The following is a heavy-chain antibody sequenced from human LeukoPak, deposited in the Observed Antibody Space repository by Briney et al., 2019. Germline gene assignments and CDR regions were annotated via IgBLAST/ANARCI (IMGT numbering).Heavy chain of an antibody. CDR3: ARGGGSGWYNWFDP. D-gene: IGHD6-19*01. J-gene: IGHJ5*02. V-gene: IGHV3-30*04. CDR1: GFTFSSYA. CDR2: ISYDGSNK. Sequence: GGSMRLSCAASGFTFSSYAMHWVRQAPGKGLEWVAVISYDGSNKYYADSVKGRFTISRDNSKNTLYLQMNSLRAEDTAVYYCARGGGSGWYNWFDPWGQGTLITVSS.